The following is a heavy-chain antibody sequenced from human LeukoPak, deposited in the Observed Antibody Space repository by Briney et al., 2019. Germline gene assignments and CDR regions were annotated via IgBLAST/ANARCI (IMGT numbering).Heavy chain of an antibody. Sequence: SETLFLTCTVSGDSISDYCWTWIRQTAGKGLEWIGHIYGDGNTNYSPSLRSRVTLSIDTSTNHFSLKLNSVTAADTAVYYCARGALDSSDFYYFDYWGQGTLVTVSS. J-gene: IGHJ4*02. V-gene: IGHV4-4*07. D-gene: IGHD3-22*01. CDR2: IYGDGNT. CDR3: ARGALDSSDFYYFDY. CDR1: GDSISDYC.